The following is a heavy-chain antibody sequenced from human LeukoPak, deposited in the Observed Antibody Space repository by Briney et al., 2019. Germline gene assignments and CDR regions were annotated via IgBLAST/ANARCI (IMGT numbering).Heavy chain of an antibody. D-gene: IGHD5-24*01. CDR3: AKGQFYRANGMATIGFDY. Sequence: PGGSLRLSCAASGFTFSSYGMHRVRQAPGKGLEWVSAISGSGGSTYYADSVKGRFTISRDNSKNTLYLQMNSLRAEDTAVYYCAKGQFYRANGMATIGFDYWGQGTLVTVSS. CDR1: GFTFSSYG. CDR2: ISGSGGST. V-gene: IGHV3-23*01. J-gene: IGHJ4*02.